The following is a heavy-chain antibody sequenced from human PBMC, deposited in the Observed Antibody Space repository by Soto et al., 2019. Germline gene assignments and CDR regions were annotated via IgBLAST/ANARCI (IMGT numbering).Heavy chain of an antibody. Sequence: ASVKVSCKASGYSFTSYYMNWVRQAPGQGLEWMGLINPSGGRTIYAQKFQGRVTMTRDTSTSTVYMEVRSLRSEDAAVYYCARDIWYGPHRYYYGMEVWGQGTTVTVS. CDR3: ARDIWYGPHRYYYGMEV. CDR1: GYSFTSYY. V-gene: IGHV1-46*01. D-gene: IGHD6-13*01. CDR2: INPSGGRT. J-gene: IGHJ6*02.